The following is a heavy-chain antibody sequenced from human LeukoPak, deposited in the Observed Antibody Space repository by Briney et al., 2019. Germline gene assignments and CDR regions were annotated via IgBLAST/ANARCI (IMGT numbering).Heavy chain of an antibody. Sequence: ASVKVSCKASGYTFTSYGINWVRQATGQGLEWMGWMNPNSGNTGYAQKFQGRVTMTRNTSISTAYMELSSLRSEDTAVYYCARQHLWFGELSYYYYYYGMDVWGQGTTVTVSS. D-gene: IGHD3-10*01. V-gene: IGHV1-8*02. J-gene: IGHJ6*02. CDR3: ARQHLWFGELSYYYYYYGMDV. CDR1: GYTFTSYG. CDR2: MNPNSGNT.